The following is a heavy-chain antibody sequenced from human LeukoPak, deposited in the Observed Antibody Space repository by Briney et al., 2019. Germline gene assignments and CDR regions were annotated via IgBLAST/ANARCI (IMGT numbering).Heavy chain of an antibody. D-gene: IGHD1-26*01. Sequence: GGSLRLSCAASGFTFSSYEMNWVRQAPGKGLEWVSYISSSGSTKYYADSVKGRFTISRDNSKNTLYLKMNSLRAEDTAVYYCAKGGGWEVQYYYYYMDVWGKGTTVTISS. CDR2: ISSSGSTK. V-gene: IGHV3-48*03. CDR1: GFTFSSYE. CDR3: AKGGGWEVQYYYYYMDV. J-gene: IGHJ6*03.